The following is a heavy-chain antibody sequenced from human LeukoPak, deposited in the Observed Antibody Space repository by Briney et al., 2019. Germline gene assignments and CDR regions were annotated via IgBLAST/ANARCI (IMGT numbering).Heavy chain of an antibody. Sequence: ASVKVSCKASGYTFTSYDINWVRQATGQGLEWMGWMNPNSGNTGYAQKSQGRVTMTRNTSISTAYMELSSLRSEDTAVYYCARGPRSRYCSSTSCYTTRWFDPWGQGTLVTVSS. J-gene: IGHJ5*02. V-gene: IGHV1-8*01. CDR2: MNPNSGNT. CDR1: GYTFTSYD. CDR3: ARGPRSRYCSSTSCYTTRWFDP. D-gene: IGHD2-2*02.